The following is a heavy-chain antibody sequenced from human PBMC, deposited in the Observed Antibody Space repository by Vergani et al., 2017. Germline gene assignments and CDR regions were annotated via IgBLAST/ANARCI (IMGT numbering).Heavy chain of an antibody. J-gene: IGHJ4*02. CDR3: ARGGSGYYY. D-gene: IGHD5-12*01. CDR1: GGSISSGCYY. Sequence: QVQLQESGPGLVKPSQTLSLTCSVSGGSISSGCYYWSWLRQHPGKGLGWIGYIYYSGSTYYNLSLKSRVTISVDTSKNQFSLKLSSVTAADTAVYYCARGGSGYYYWGQGTLVTVSS. V-gene: IGHV4-31*03. CDR2: IYYSGST.